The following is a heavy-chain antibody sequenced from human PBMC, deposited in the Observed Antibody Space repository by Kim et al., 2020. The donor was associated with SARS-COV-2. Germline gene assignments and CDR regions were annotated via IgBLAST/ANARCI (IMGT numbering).Heavy chain of an antibody. D-gene: IGHD1-7*01. CDR3: AKDQRNYDRVYYYYGMDV. CDR1: GFTFSSYA. J-gene: IGHJ6*02. CDR2: ISGSGGST. Sequence: GGSLRLSCAASGFTFSSYAMSWVRQAPGKGLEWVSAISGSGGSTYYADSVKGRFTISRDNSKNTLYLQMNSLRAEDTAVYYCAKDQRNYDRVYYYYGMDVWGQGTTVTVSS. V-gene: IGHV3-23*01.